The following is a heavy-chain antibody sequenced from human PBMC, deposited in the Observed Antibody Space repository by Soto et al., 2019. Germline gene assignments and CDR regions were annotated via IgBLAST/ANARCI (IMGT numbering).Heavy chain of an antibody. CDR2: IYSSGKT. Sequence: SETLSLTCTLSGASITSTTYFLAWIRQPAGKGLEWVGSIYSSGKTHYNPSLKSRVNISVDRSKNQFSLQMTSVTAADTAVYFCAKNLPRTSRFHYWGQGTLVTVSS. V-gene: IGHV4-39*01. D-gene: IGHD1-1*01. CDR3: AKNLPRTSRFHY. J-gene: IGHJ4*02. CDR1: GASITSTTYF.